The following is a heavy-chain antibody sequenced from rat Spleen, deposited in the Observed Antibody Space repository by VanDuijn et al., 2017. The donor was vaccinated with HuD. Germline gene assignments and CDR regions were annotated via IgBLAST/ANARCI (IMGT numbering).Heavy chain of an antibody. Sequence: QVQLKESGPGLVQPSLTLSLTCTVSGFSLSNYGVIWVRQPPGKGLEWLGVKWSGGSTACNSALKSRLSISRDTSKSQVFLKMNSLQIEDTATYYCARSATGRGFDYWGQGVMVTVSS. CDR2: KWSGGST. V-gene: IGHV2-13*01. CDR1: GFSLSNYG. J-gene: IGHJ2*01. CDR3: ARSATGRGFDY. D-gene: IGHD5-1*01.